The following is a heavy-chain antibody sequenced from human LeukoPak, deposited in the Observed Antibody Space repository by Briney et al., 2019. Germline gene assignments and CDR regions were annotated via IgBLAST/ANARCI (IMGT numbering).Heavy chain of an antibody. CDR3: AKAQYYYDSSGSLDY. V-gene: IGHV3-20*04. CDR2: INWNGGST. CDR1: GFTFDDYG. J-gene: IGHJ4*02. Sequence: GGSLRLSCAASGFTFDDYGMSWVRQAPGKGLEWVSGINWNGGSTGYADSVKGRFTISRDNAKNSLYLQMNSLRAEDTALYYCAKAQYYYDSSGSLDYWGQGTLVTVSS. D-gene: IGHD3-22*01.